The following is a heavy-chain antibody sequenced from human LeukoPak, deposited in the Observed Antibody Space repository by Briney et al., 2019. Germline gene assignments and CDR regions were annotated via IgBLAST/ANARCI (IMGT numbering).Heavy chain of an antibody. CDR2: INAGNGNT. CDR3: ARDESRWGGSGTYWPYYFDY. V-gene: IGHV1-3*01. J-gene: IGHJ4*02. Sequence: ASVKVSCKASGYTFTNYVMHWVRQAPGQRLEWMGWINAGNGNTRYSQNFQGRVTIARDTSASTAYMELSSLRSEDSAMYYCARDESRWGGSGTYWPYYFDYWGQGTLVTVSS. D-gene: IGHD3-10*01. CDR1: GYTFTNYV.